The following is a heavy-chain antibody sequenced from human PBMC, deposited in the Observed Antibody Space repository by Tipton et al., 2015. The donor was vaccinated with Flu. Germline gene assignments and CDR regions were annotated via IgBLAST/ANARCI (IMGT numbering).Heavy chain of an antibody. CDR2: IYTSGST. CDR1: GGSISSGSYY. J-gene: IGHJ4*02. Sequence: TLSLTCTASGGSISSGSYYWSWIRQPAGKGLEWIGRIYTSGSTNYNPPLKSRVTISVDTSKNQFSLKLSSVTAADTAVYYCARGGDGYNPIDYWGQGTLVTVSS. CDR3: ARGGDGYNPIDY. D-gene: IGHD5-24*01. V-gene: IGHV4-61*02.